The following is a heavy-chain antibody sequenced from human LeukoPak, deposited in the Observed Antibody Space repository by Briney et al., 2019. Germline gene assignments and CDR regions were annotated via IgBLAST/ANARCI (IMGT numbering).Heavy chain of an antibody. V-gene: IGHV4-34*01. J-gene: IGHJ4*02. CDR2: INHSGST. D-gene: IGHD6-19*01. CDR3: ASGGYSSGCHDY. Sequence: PSETLSLTCAVYGVSFSGYYWSWIRQPPGKGLEWIGEINHSGSTNYNPSLKSRVTISVDTSKNQFSLNLSSVTAADTAVYYCASGGYSSGCHDYWGQGALVTVSA. CDR1: GVSFSGYY.